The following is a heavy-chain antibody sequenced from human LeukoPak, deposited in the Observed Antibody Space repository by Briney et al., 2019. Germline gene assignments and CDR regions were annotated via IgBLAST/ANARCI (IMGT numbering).Heavy chain of an antibody. CDR3: ARLSGYYYGVDY. CDR2: IYDSGST. D-gene: IGHD3-22*01. V-gene: IGHV4-59*08. Sequence: SETLSLTCTVSDGSISSYYWSWIRQPPGKGLEWIGHIYDSGSTNYNPSLKSRVTISVDTSKNQFSLKLSSVTAADTAVYYCARLSGYYYGVDYWGQGTLVTVSS. J-gene: IGHJ4*02. CDR1: DGSISSYY.